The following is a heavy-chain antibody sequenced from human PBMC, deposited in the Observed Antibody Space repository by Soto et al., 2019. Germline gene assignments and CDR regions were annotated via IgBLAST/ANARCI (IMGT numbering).Heavy chain of an antibody. CDR3: TRGAAVASIDY. D-gene: IGHD6-19*01. J-gene: IGHJ4*02. CDR2: LKPDGSEK. V-gene: IGHV3-7*03. Sequence: EVQLVQSGGGLVQPGGSLRLSCAAAGFTLSTYWMSWVRQAPGKGLEWVANLKPDGSEKYYGDSVKGRFTISRDDAENSLYLQMNSLRVEDTAMYYCTRGAAVASIDYWGQGTLVTVSS. CDR1: GFTLSTYW.